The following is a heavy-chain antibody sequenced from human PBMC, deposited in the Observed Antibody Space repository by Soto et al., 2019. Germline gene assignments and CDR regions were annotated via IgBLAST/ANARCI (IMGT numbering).Heavy chain of an antibody. Sequence: GASVKVSCKASGYTFTSYYMHWVRQAPGQGLEWMGKINPSGGSTSYAQKFQGRVTMTRDTSTSTVYMELSSLRSEDTSVYYCAKGSGYSSGWYYFDYWGQGTLVTVSS. D-gene: IGHD6-19*01. J-gene: IGHJ4*02. CDR1: GYTFTSYY. CDR3: AKGSGYSSGWYYFDY. V-gene: IGHV1-46*03. CDR2: INPSGGST.